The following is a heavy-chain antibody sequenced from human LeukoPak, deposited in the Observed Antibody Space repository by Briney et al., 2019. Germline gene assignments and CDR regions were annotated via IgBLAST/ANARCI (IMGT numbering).Heavy chain of an antibody. Sequence: GGSLRLSCTASGFTFSSYSMNWVRQAPGKGLEWVSSISSGSGCMYYADSVKGRFTISRDNAKNSLYLQMNSLRAEDTAVYYCARGVSGSSTSCYDYWGQGTLVTVSS. D-gene: IGHD2-2*01. J-gene: IGHJ4*02. CDR3: ARGVSGSSTSCYDY. CDR2: ISSGSGCM. V-gene: IGHV3-21*04. CDR1: GFTFSSYS.